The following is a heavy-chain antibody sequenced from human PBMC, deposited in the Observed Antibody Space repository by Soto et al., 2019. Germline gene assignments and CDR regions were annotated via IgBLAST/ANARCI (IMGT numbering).Heavy chain of an antibody. J-gene: IGHJ4*02. D-gene: IGHD3-16*01. CDR1: GFDFRTHW. Sequence: PGGSLRLSCGTSGFDFRTHWMHWARQVPGKGLEWLSRISKDGSSAGYADSVRGRFTISRDNTKNTISLQMNSLRVEDTAVYYCVEEGGAGTGYWGQGILVTVSS. V-gene: IGHV3-74*01. CDR2: ISKDGSSA. CDR3: VEEGGAGTGY.